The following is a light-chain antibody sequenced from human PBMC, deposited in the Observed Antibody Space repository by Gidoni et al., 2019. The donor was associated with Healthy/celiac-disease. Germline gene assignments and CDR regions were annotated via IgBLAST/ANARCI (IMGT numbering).Light chain of an antibody. J-gene: IGKJ2*03. CDR1: QGISSY. CDR2: AAS. V-gene: IGKV1-8*01. CDR3: QQYYSYPQS. Sequence: AIRMTQTPSSFSASTGDRVTITCRASQGISSYLSWYQQKQGRAPKLLIYAASTLQSGVPSRFCGSGSGTDFTLTIICLQSEDFATYYCQQYYSYPQSFGQGTKLEIK.